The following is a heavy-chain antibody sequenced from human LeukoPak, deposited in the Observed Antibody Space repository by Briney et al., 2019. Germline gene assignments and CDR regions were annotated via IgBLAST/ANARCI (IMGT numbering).Heavy chain of an antibody. CDR1: ANTLGYY. V-gene: IGHV1-2*02. Sequence: ASVKVSCKASANTLGYYMHWVRQAPGQGLEWMGGINPNSGGTNYAQKFQGRVTMTRDTSISTAFMELSRLRSDDTAVYYCARDLSITMVRAPFYWGPGTPVTVSS. CDR2: INPNSGGT. CDR3: ARDLSITMVRAPFY. J-gene: IGHJ4*02. D-gene: IGHD3-10*01.